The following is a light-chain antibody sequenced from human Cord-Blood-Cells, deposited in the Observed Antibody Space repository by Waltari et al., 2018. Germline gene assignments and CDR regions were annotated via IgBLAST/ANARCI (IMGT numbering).Light chain of an antibody. Sequence: QSALTQPASVSGSPGQSITIPCPGTSSDVGGYNYVSWYQQHPGKAPKLMIYDVSNRPSGVSNRFSGSKSGNTASLTISGLQAEDEADYYCSSYTSSSRVFGGGTKLTVL. J-gene: IGLJ2*01. CDR1: SSDVGGYNY. CDR2: DVS. V-gene: IGLV2-14*01. CDR3: SSYTSSSRV.